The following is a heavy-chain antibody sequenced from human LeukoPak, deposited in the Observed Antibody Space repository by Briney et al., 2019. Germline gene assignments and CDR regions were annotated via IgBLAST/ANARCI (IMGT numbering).Heavy chain of an antibody. D-gene: IGHD3-22*01. CDR1: GGSISSYY. CDR2: IYTSGST. V-gene: IGHV4-4*07. J-gene: IGHJ4*02. CDR3: ARVYYDSSGYSDYFDY. Sequence: SETLSLTCTVSGGSISSYYWSWIRQPAGKGLEWIGRIYTSGSTNYNPSLKSRVTMSVDTSKNQFSLKLSSVTAADTAVYYCARVYYDSSGYSDYFDYWGQGTLVTVSS.